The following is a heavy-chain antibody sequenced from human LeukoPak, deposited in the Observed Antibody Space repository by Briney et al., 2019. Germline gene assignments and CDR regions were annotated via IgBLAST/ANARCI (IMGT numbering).Heavy chain of an antibody. V-gene: IGHV3-21*01. CDR3: ARDLIYNWFDP. CDR1: GFTFSSYS. Sequence: GGSLRLSCAASGFTFSSYSMNWVRQAPGKGLEWVSSISSSSSYIYYADSVKGRFTISRDNAKNSLYQQMNSLRAEDTAVYYCARDLIYNWFDPWGQGTLVTVSS. CDR2: ISSSSSYI. J-gene: IGHJ5*02. D-gene: IGHD3-3*02.